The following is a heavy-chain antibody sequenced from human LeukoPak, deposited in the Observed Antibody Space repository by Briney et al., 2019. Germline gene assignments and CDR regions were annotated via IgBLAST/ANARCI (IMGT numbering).Heavy chain of an antibody. V-gene: IGHV4-30-4*01. CDR1: GGPISSGDYY. Sequence: PSETLSLTCTVSGGPISSGDYYWSWIRQPPGKGLECIGYIYYSGTTYYNPSLKSRVTISVDTSKNQFSLKLSSVTAADTAVYYCARVARRDYYNMDVWGQGTTVAVSS. CDR3: ARVARRDYYNMDV. CDR2: IYYSGTT. J-gene: IGHJ6*02.